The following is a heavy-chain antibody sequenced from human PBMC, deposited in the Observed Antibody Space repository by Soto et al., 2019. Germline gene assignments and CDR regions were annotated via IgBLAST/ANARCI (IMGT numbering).Heavy chain of an antibody. CDR1: GFTFSSYW. J-gene: IGHJ4*02. CDR2: IKEDGSEK. Sequence: GGSLRLSCAASGFTFSSYWMSWVRQAPGKGLEWVANIKEDGSEKYYVDSVKGRFTISRDNAKNSLYLQMNSLRAEDTAVYYCARGWLRDPWMYWGQGTLVTVSS. V-gene: IGHV3-7*02. CDR3: ARGWLRDPWMY. D-gene: IGHD5-12*01.